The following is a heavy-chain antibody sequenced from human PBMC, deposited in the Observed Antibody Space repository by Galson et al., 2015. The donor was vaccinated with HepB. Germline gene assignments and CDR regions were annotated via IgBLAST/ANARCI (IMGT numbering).Heavy chain of an antibody. CDR1: GFAFDTHA. CDR2: ISGNGDST. V-gene: IGHV3-23*01. D-gene: IGHD5-18*01. CDR3: AKGYGLFDS. J-gene: IGHJ5*01. Sequence: SLRLSCAASGFAFDTHAMSWVRQAPGRGLEWISGISGNGDSTFYVDSVKGRFTVSRDNSNNMLYLQMSSLRAEDAGLYFCAKGYGLFDSWGQGILVTVSS.